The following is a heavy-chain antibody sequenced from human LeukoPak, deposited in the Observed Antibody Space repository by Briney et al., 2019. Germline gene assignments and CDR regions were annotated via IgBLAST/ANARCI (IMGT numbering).Heavy chain of an antibody. CDR3: ARRVGASQRGFYY. J-gene: IGHJ4*02. D-gene: IGHD1-26*01. CDR1: GYVFTNYW. V-gene: IGHV5-51*01. Sequence: GESLNISCKGSGYVFTNYWIGWVRQMPGKGLEWMGIIYPGDSDIRYSPSFQGQVTISADKSISTAYLQWSSLRASDPAMYYCARRVGASQRGFYYWGQGTLVTVSS. CDR2: IYPGDSDI.